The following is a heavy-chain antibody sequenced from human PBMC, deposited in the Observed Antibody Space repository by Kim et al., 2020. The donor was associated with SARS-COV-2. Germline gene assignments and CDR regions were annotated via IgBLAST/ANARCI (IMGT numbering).Heavy chain of an antibody. Sequence: RYSPSFQGQVTISADKSISTAYLQWSSLKASDTAMYYCARQSGWSPAFDYWGQGTLVTVSS. D-gene: IGHD6-19*01. J-gene: IGHJ4*02. V-gene: IGHV5-51*01. CDR3: ARQSGWSPAFDY.